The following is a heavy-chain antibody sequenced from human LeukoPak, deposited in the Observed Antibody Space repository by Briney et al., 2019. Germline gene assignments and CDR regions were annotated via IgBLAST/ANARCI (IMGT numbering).Heavy chain of an antibody. CDR3: ARDPPGGYFDWLLPEQGAFDI. CDR2: ISSSGSTI. J-gene: IGHJ3*02. V-gene: IGHV3-11*04. CDR1: GFTFSDYY. Sequence: KPGGSLRLSCAASGFTFSDYYMSWIRQAPGKGLEWVSYISSSGSTIYYADSVKGRFTISRDNAKNSLYLQMNSLRAEDTAVYYCARDPPGGYFDWLLPEQGAFDIWGQGTMVTVSS. D-gene: IGHD3-9*01.